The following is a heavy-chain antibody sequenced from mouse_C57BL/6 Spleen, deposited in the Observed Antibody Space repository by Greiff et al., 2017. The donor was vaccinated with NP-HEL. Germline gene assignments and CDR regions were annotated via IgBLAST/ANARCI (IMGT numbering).Heavy chain of an antibody. J-gene: IGHJ4*01. CDR1: GFTFSDYY. CDR3: AREHYYGSSYVYAMDY. Sequence: EVQLVESEGGLVQPGSSMKLSCTASGFTFSDYYMAWVRQVPEKGLEWVANINYDGSSTYYLDSLKSRFIISRDNAKNILYLQMSSLKSEDTATYYCAREHYYGSSYVYAMDYWGQGTSVTVSS. D-gene: IGHD1-1*01. V-gene: IGHV5-16*01. CDR2: INYDGSST.